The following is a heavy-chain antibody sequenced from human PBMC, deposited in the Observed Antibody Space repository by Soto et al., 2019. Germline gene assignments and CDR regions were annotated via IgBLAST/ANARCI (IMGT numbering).Heavy chain of an antibody. CDR2: IYRGWGT. V-gene: IGHV4-61*08. Sequence: SEILSLACTFAGDTGGASAAMCWAWIRQPPWKDLEFIGEIYRGWGTLFDSTLQSRXTWTMEPSKNQFSLNLRSVTAGDTALYFCARAHESGDYHGMSVWGPGITVTVS. D-gene: IGHD7-27*01. J-gene: IGHJ6*02. CDR1: GDTGGASAAMC. CDR3: ARAHESGDYHGMSV.